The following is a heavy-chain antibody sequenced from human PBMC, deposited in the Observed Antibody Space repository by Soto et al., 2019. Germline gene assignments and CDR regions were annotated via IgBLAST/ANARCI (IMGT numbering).Heavy chain of an antibody. J-gene: IGHJ5*02. CDR3: ARGVNYYDSSGSSWFDP. CDR2: INHSGST. Sequence: PSETLSLTCAVYGGSFSAYYWTWIRQPPGTGLEWIGEINHSGSTNYNPSLKSRVTISVDTSKNQFSLKLTSVTAADTAVYYCARGVNYYDSSGSSWFDPWGQGALVTVSS. CDR1: GGSFSAYY. D-gene: IGHD3-22*01. V-gene: IGHV4-34*01.